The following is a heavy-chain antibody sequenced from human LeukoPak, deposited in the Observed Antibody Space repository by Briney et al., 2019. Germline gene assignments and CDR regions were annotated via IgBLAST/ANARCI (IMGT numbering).Heavy chain of an antibody. J-gene: IGHJ5*02. CDR3: ARDYSGWSLDP. D-gene: IGHD5-12*01. CDR1: GSTFRSSE. CDR2: ISDGGKTK. Sequence: GGSLRLSCAASGSTFRSSEMNWVRQAPGKGLEWVSYISDGGKTKYYADSVKGRFTISRDNAKNSLYLQMNSLRAEDTAVYYCARDYSGWSLDPWGQGTLVTVSP. V-gene: IGHV3-48*03.